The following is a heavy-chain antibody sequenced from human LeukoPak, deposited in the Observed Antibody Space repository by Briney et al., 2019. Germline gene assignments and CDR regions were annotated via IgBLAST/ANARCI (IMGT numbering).Heavy chain of an antibody. CDR2: IVVGSGNT. V-gene: IGHV1-58*02. J-gene: IGHJ4*02. CDR3: AAGAPEPYYFDY. Sequence: SVKVSCKASGFTFTSSAMQWVRQARGQRLEWIGWIVVGSGNTNYAQMFQERVTITRDMSTSTAYMELSSLRSEDTAVYYCAAGAPEPYYFDYWGQGTLVTVSS. CDR1: GFTFTSSA.